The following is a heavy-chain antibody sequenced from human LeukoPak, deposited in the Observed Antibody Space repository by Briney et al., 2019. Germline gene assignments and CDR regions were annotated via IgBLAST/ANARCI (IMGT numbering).Heavy chain of an antibody. V-gene: IGHV1-18*01. D-gene: IGHD3-22*01. J-gene: IGHJ6*03. CDR1: GHTFTSYG. Sequence: ASVKVSRKASGHTFTSYGISWVRQAPGQGLEWMGWISAYNGNTNYAQKLQGRVTMTTDTSTSTAYMELRSLRSDDTAVYYCARANYHDSSGYYYGGYYYYYMDVWGKGTTVTISS. CDR2: ISAYNGNT. CDR3: ARANYHDSSGYYYGGYYYYYMDV.